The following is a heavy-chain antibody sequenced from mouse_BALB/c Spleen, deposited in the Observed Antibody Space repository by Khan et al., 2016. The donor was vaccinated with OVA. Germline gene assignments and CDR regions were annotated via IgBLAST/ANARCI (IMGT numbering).Heavy chain of an antibody. V-gene: IGHV5-6*01. CDR1: GFTFSSYS. CDR3: ASHLTGSFAY. J-gene: IGHJ3*01. Sequence: EVELVESGGDLVKPGGSLKLSCAASGFTFSSYSMFWVRQIPDKRLEWVATMSSGGDYTYYPDSVKGRFTISRDNAKNTLYLQMSSLKSEDTAMYYCASHLTGSFAYWGQGTLVTVSA. CDR2: MSSGGDYT. D-gene: IGHD4-1*01.